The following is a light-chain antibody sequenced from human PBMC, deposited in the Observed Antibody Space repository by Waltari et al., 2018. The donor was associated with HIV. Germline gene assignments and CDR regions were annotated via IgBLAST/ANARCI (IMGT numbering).Light chain of an antibody. J-gene: IGKJ3*01. CDR1: QTISSS. Sequence: DIQMTQSPSSLSAFIGDSVTMTCRSSQTISSSLNWYQHRPGKAPELLIYSANTVKSGVPSRFSGSGSGTDFTLTITNLQPEDFVTYYCQQSYSAPLTFGPGTKVDI. CDR2: SAN. V-gene: IGKV1-39*01. CDR3: QQSYSAPLT.